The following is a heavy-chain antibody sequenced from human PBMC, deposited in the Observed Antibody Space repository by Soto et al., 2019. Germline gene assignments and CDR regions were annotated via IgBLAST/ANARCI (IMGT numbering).Heavy chain of an antibody. CDR2: ISGGGSST. CDR3: ATFGSSWYSTGY. V-gene: IGHV3-23*01. CDR1: GFTFSSYA. J-gene: IGHJ4*02. Sequence: EVQLLESGGGLVQPGGSLRLSCAASGFTFSSYAMSWVRQAPGQGLQWVSTISGGGSSTYYADSVKGRFTISRDNSKNTLYLQMNSRRAEDTAVSYSATFGSSWYSTGYWGQGTLVTV. D-gene: IGHD6-13*01.